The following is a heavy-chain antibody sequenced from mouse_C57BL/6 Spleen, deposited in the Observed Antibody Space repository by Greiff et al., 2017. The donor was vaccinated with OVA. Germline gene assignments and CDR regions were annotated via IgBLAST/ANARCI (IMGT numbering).Heavy chain of an antibody. Sequence: VQLQQPGAELVKPGASVKLSCKASGYTFTSYWMQWVKQRPGQGLEWIGEIDPSDSYTNYNQKFKGKATLTVDTSSSTAYMQRSSLTSEDSAVYYCARGGRDAMDYWGQGTSVTVSS. J-gene: IGHJ4*01. CDR2: IDPSDSYT. CDR3: ARGGRDAMDY. D-gene: IGHD1-1*02. CDR1: GYTFTSYW. V-gene: IGHV1-50*01.